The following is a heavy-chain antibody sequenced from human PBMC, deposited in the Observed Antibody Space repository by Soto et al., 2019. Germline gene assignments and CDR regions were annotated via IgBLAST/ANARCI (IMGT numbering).Heavy chain of an antibody. Sequence: GGSLRLSCAASGFTFSSYSMNWVRQAPGKGLEWVSSISNSSSYIYYADSVKGRFTISRDNAKNSLYLQMNSLRAEDTAVYYCARDRSPYYYDSSGYYLNYYYYYGMDVWGQGTTVTVSS. CDR2: ISNSSSYI. J-gene: IGHJ6*02. CDR1: GFTFSSYS. V-gene: IGHV3-21*04. CDR3: ARDRSPYYYDSSGYYLNYYYYYGMDV. D-gene: IGHD3-22*01.